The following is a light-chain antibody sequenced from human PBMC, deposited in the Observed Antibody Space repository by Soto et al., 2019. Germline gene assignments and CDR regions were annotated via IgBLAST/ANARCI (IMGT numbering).Light chain of an antibody. V-gene: IGLV2-23*01. J-gene: IGLJ3*02. Sequence: QSALTQPASVSGSPGQSITISCTGTSSDVGSYKVVSWYQQHPGKAPKLMIYDGSKRPSGVSSLFSGSKSGTTASLTIAGLADDDDGDYHCCSYAGSSTLVFGGGTQLTVL. CDR1: SSDVGSYKV. CDR3: CSYAGSSTLV. CDR2: DGS.